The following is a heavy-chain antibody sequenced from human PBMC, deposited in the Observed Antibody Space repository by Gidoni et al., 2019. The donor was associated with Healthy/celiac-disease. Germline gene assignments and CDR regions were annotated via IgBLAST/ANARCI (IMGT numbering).Heavy chain of an antibody. CDR1: GYPFSSYG. D-gene: IGHD3-3*01. V-gene: IGHV1-18*01. CDR3: ARAAIPDYDFWSGSEYYFDY. CDR2: ISAYNGNT. J-gene: IGHJ4*02. Sequence: QVQLVQSGAEVKKPGASVKVSCKASGYPFSSYGLSRVRQAPGQGLEWMGWISAYNGNTNYAQKLQGRVTMTTDTSTSTAYMELRSLRSDDTAVYYWARAAIPDYDFWSGSEYYFDYWGQGTLVTVSS.